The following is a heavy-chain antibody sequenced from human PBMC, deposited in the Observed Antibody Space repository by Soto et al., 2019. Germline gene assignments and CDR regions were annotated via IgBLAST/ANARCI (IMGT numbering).Heavy chain of an antibody. V-gene: IGHV2-26*01. CDR3: VRMNADSYQFYYAMDV. D-gene: IGHD4-17*01. J-gene: IGHJ6*02. Sequence: SGPTLVNPTETLTLTCTVSGFSLSTGRMGVSWIRQPPGKALKWLAHIFSDNERSYSTSMQGRLTISKDPSGSQVVLSMTNLDPVDTGTYYCVRMNADSYQFYYAMDVWGQGTTVTVSS. CDR1: GFSLSTGRMG. CDR2: IFSDNER.